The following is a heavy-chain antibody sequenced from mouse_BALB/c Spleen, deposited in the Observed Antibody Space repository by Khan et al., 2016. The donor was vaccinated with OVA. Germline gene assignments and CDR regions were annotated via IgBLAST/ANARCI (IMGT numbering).Heavy chain of an antibody. Sequence: VQLKQSGAELGRPGSSVKLSCKTSGSTFTSYGIKWVKQRPGQGLEWIGYIYPGNGYTEYNERFQGKAILTSDTSSSTAYMQLRSLTSEESAMYFCTTAYYRYYFDYWGQGTILTVSS. J-gene: IGHJ2*01. V-gene: IGHV1S134*01. CDR2: IYPGNGYT. CDR3: TTAYYRYYFDY. CDR1: GSTFTSYG. D-gene: IGHD2-14*01.